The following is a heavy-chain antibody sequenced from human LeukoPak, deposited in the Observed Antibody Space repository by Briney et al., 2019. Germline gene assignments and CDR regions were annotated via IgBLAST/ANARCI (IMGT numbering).Heavy chain of an antibody. Sequence: GGSLRLSCAASGFTFSNYEMNWVRQAPGEGLEWVSSIGSSGTYIYYGDSTKGRFTISRDNAKNSLFLQMDSLSVEDTAVYYCARMQLFGLGNYYYYYMDVWGKGTTVTVSS. J-gene: IGHJ6*03. V-gene: IGHV3-21*01. CDR3: ARMQLFGLGNYYYYYMDV. CDR2: IGSSGTYI. D-gene: IGHD3/OR15-3a*01. CDR1: GFTFSNYE.